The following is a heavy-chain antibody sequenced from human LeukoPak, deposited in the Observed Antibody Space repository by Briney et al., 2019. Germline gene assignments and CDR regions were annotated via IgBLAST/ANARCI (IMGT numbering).Heavy chain of an antibody. CDR1: GFTFDDYA. CDR2: ISWNSGSI. J-gene: IGHJ4*02. Sequence: GGSLRLSCAASGFTFDDYAVHWVRQAPGKGLEWVSGISWNSGSIGYADSVKGRFTISRDNAKNSLYLQMNSLRAEDTALYYCAKDNGDIVVVPAATYFDYWGQGTLVTVSS. V-gene: IGHV3-9*01. CDR3: AKDNGDIVVVPAATYFDY. D-gene: IGHD2-2*01.